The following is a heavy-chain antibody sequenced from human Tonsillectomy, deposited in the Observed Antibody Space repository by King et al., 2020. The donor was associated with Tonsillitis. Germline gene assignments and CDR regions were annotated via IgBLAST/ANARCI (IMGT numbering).Heavy chain of an antibody. J-gene: IGHJ4*02. CDR2: IRSSGSTI. CDR3: ARSYYDYVWDYHYFDY. CDR1: GFILSSYE. D-gene: IGHD3-16*01. V-gene: IGHV3-48*03. Sequence: GQLVQSGGGLVEPGGSLRVSCAASGFILSSYEMNWVRQAPGKGLEWISYIRSSGSTIYNADSVKGRFTISRDNAKNSLYLQMNSLRAEDTAVYYCARSYYDYVWDYHYFDYWGQGTLVTVSS.